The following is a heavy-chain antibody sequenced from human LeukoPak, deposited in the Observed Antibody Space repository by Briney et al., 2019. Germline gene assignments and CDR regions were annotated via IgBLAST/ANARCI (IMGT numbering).Heavy chain of an antibody. Sequence: SETLSLTCTVSGGSISSYYWNWIRQPPGKGLEWIGYIYYSGSTNYNPSLKSRVTISVDTSKSQFSLKLTSVTAADTAVYYCARSVEYCTGGSCYAGAYGMDVWGQGTTVTVSS. J-gene: IGHJ6*02. CDR3: ARSVEYCTGGSCYAGAYGMDV. D-gene: IGHD2-15*01. V-gene: IGHV4-59*01. CDR1: GGSISSYY. CDR2: IYYSGST.